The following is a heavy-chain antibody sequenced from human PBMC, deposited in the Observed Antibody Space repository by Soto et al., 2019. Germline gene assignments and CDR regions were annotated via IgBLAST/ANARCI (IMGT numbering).Heavy chain of an antibody. V-gene: IGHV4-30-4*01. CDR1: GCSISSGDYY. D-gene: IGHD4-17*01. Sequence: SETLSLTCTVSGCSISSGDYYWSWIRQPPGKGLEWIGYIYYSGSTYYNPSLKSRVTISVDTSKNQFSLKLSSVTAADTAVYYCARDKSGDYDYWGQGTLVTVSS. CDR2: IYYSGST. J-gene: IGHJ4*02. CDR3: ARDKSGDYDY.